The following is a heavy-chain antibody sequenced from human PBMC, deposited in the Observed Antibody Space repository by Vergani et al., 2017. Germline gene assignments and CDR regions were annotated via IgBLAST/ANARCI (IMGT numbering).Heavy chain of an antibody. D-gene: IGHD6-13*01. Sequence: VQLVESGGGLVQPGRSLRLSCAASGFTFSSYGMHWVRQAPGKGLEWVAFIRYDGSNKYYADSVKGRFTISRDNSKNTLYLQMNSLRAEDTAVYYCAKGRHRGIAAAPTDYWGQGTLVTVSS. CDR3: AKGRHRGIAAAPTDY. J-gene: IGHJ4*02. CDR2: IRYDGSNK. V-gene: IGHV3-30*02. CDR1: GFTFSSYG.